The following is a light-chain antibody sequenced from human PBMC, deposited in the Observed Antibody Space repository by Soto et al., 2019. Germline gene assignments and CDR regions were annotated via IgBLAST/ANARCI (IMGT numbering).Light chain of an antibody. CDR1: QSINNW. CDR3: QQYESFPRT. J-gene: IGKJ1*01. CDR2: KAS. Sequence: DIQMTQSPSTLSASVGDRVTITCRASQSINNWLAWYQQKPGKAPKLFIFKASNLESGDPSRFSGSGSGTEFTLSISSLQPDDFSTYFCQQYESFPRTFGQGTKVEIK. V-gene: IGKV1-5*03.